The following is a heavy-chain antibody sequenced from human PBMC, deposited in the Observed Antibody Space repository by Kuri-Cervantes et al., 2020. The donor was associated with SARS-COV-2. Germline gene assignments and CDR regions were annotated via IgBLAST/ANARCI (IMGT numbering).Heavy chain of an antibody. D-gene: IGHD2-15*01. Sequence: GGSLRLSCAASGFTFSSYWMSWVHQAPGKGLEWVSYISSSSSTIYYADSVKGRFTISRDNSKNTLYLQMNSLRAEDTAVYYCAKDLYGVVVAATGFDYWGHGNQVTVAS. CDR1: GFTFSSYW. V-gene: IGHV3-48*01. CDR2: ISSSSSTI. CDR3: AKDLYGVVVAATGFDY. J-gene: IGHJ4*01.